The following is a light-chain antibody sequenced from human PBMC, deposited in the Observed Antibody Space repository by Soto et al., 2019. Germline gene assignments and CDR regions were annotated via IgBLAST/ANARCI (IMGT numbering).Light chain of an antibody. CDR3: SSYTSSSTRGV. CDR1: SSDVGGYNY. V-gene: IGLV2-14*01. Sequence: QSALTQPASVSGSPGQSITISCTGTSSDVGGYNYVSWYQQHPGKAPKLIIYDVSNRPSGVSNRFSGSKSGTTASLTISGLKAEDEADYSCSSYTSSSTRGVFGTGTQLTVL. J-gene: IGLJ1*01. CDR2: DVS.